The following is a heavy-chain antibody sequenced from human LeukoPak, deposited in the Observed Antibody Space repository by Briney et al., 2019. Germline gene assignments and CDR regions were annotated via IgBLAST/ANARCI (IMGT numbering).Heavy chain of an antibody. CDR1: GGSISSYY. J-gene: IGHJ6*02. CDR3: ARHSSWLVMGYHYGMDV. CDR2: IYTSGST. D-gene: IGHD6-13*01. Sequence: SETLSLTCTVSGGSISSYYWSWIRQPAGKGLEWIGRIYTSGSTNYNPSLKSRVTMSVDTSKNQFSLKLSSVTAADTAVYYCARHSSWLVMGYHYGMDVWGQGTTVTVSS. V-gene: IGHV4-4*07.